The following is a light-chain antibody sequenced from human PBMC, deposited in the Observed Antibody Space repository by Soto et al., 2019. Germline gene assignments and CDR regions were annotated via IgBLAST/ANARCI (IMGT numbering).Light chain of an antibody. CDR3: QQRSNWPPIT. CDR2: GAS. V-gene: IGKV3-11*01. Sequence: EILLRQSPATLSLSPGERATLSCRASQSVSSYLAWYQQKPGQAPRLIIYGASSRATGIPDRFSGSGSGTDFTLTIRSLEPEDFAVYYCQQRSNWPPITFGQGTRLEIK. CDR1: QSVSSY. J-gene: IGKJ5*01.